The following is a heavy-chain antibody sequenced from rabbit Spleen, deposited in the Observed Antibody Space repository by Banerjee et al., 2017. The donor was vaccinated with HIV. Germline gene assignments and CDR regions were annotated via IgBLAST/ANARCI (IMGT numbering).Heavy chain of an antibody. Sequence: QEQLKESGGGLVQPGGSLKLSCKVSGFDFSAYYMSWVRQAPGKGLEWIGCIYTSGGSTYYASWVNGRFTISKTSSTTVTLQMTSLTSADTATYFCVREVAAKLNLWGQGTLVTVS. D-gene: IGHD4-1*01. CDR1: GFDFSAYYM. CDR3: VREVAAKLNL. J-gene: IGHJ4*01. CDR2: IYTSGGST. V-gene: IGHV1S45*01.